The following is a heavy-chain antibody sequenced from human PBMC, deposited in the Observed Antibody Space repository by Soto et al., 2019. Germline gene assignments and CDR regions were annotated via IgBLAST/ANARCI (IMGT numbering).Heavy chain of an antibody. CDR1: GGSFTSNNW. V-gene: IGHV4-4*02. CDR2: IYRTGST. J-gene: IGHJ4*02. Sequence: SETLSLTCAVSGGSFTSNNWWTWVRQPPGQGLEWIGEIYRTGSTNYNPSLKSRVTISLDKSENQFSLKVISLTAADTAVYYCACRDPGTSVDYWGQGTLVTVSS. D-gene: IGHD1-7*01. CDR3: ACRDPGTSVDY.